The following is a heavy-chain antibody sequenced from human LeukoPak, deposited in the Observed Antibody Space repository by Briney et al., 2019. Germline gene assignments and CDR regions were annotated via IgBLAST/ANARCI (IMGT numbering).Heavy chain of an antibody. CDR2: MNPNSGNT. J-gene: IGHJ1*01. CDR1: GYTFTSYA. D-gene: IGHD6-13*01. V-gene: IGHV1-8*03. CDR3: ARGRGSSWYGGYFQH. Sequence: ASVKVSCKASGYTFTSYAMNWVRQATGQGLGWMGWMNPNSGNTGYAQKFQGRVTITRNTSISTAYMELSSLRSEDTAVYYCARGRGSSWYGGYFQHWGQGTLVTVSS.